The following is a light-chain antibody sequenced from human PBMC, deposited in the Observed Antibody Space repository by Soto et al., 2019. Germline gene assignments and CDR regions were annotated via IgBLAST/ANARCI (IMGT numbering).Light chain of an antibody. V-gene: IGLV2-14*01. CDR2: GVT. J-gene: IGLJ1*01. CDR3: SSYTSASTLLYL. Sequence: QSALTQPASVSGSPGQSITISCPGTSSDVGGYNYVSWYQQHPGIAPKLLIYGVTNRPSGVSTRFSGSKSGNTASLTISGLQAEDEADYHCSSYTSASTLLYLFGTGTKLTVL. CDR1: SSDVGGYNY.